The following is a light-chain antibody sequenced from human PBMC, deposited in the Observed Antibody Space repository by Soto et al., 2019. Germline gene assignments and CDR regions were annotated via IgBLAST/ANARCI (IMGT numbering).Light chain of an antibody. CDR1: SSDVGGYKS. CDR3: SSYISSSTV. J-gene: IGLJ2*01. V-gene: IGLV2-14*01. Sequence: QSALTQPASVSGSPGQSITISCTGTSSDVGGYKSVSWYQHHPGKAPKLMIYEVSNRPSGVSNRFSGSKSGNTASLIISGLQPEDEADYYCSSYISSSTVFGGGTKLTVL. CDR2: EVS.